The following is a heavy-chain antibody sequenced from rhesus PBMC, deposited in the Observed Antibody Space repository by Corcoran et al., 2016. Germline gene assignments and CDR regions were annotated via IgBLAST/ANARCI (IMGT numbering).Heavy chain of an antibody. CDR1: GYSFTSYW. CDR2: IDPSDSDT. CDR3: AKGQTTGVITIDY. D-gene: IGHD3-34*01. J-gene: IGHJ4*01. Sequence: EVQLVQSGAEVKRPGESLKISCKTSGYSFTSYWISWVRQMPGKGLEWMGAIDPSDSDTRYNPSFQGQVTISADKSISTAYLQWSRLKASDTATYYCAKGQTTGVITIDYWGQGVLVTVSS. V-gene: IGHV5-20*01.